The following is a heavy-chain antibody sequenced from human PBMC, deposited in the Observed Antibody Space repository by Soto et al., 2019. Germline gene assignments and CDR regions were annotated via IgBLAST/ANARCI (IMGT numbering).Heavy chain of an antibody. CDR2: ISGSGGST. Sequence: GGSLRLSCSASGFTFSSYAMSWVRQAPGKGLEWVSAISGSGGSTYYADSVKGRFTISRDNSKNTLYLQMNSLSAEDTAVYYCEKDPGFTNGGYNWFDPWGQGTLVTVSS. D-gene: IGHD3-10*01. J-gene: IGHJ5*02. V-gene: IGHV3-23*01. CDR1: GFTFSSYA. CDR3: EKDPGFTNGGYNWFDP.